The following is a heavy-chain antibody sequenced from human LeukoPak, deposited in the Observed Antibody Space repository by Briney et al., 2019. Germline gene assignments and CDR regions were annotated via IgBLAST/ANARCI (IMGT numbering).Heavy chain of an antibody. CDR1: GGSFSGYY. Sequence: SETLSLTCAVYGGSFSGYYWSRIRQPPGKGLEWIGEINHSGSTNYNPSLKSRVTISVDTSKNQFSLKLSSVTAADTAVYYCAREGIAAAGAYYYYGMDVWGQGTTVTVSS. D-gene: IGHD6-13*01. CDR3: AREGIAAAGAYYYYGMDV. J-gene: IGHJ6*02. CDR2: INHSGST. V-gene: IGHV4-34*01.